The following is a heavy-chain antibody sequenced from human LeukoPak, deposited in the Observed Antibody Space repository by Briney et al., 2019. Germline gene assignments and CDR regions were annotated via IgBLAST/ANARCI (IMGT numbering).Heavy chain of an antibody. Sequence: SETLSLTCTVSNGSIGSTVYYWAWLRQSPGKGQEWIGSIYYSGSTYYNPSLKSRVTISVDTSKNQFSLKLSSVTAADTAVYYCARPGGTGANWFDPWGQGTLVTVSS. CDR1: NGSIGSTVYY. V-gene: IGHV4-39*01. D-gene: IGHD3/OR15-3a*01. J-gene: IGHJ5*02. CDR2: IYYSGST. CDR3: ARPGGTGANWFDP.